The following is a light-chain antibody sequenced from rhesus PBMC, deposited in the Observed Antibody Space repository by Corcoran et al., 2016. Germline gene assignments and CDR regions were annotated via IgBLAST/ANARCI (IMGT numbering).Light chain of an antibody. Sequence: DIQMTQSPSSLSASVGDRVTITCRASQGITDDLAWYQKKPGESPKLLIYEASSVQSGIPSRVSGSGSGTDFTLTISSLQSEDFATYYCPHYYSIPWTFGRGTTVEIK. CDR2: EAS. J-gene: IGKJ1*01. CDR1: QGITDD. CDR3: PHYYSIPWT. V-gene: IGKV1S17*01.